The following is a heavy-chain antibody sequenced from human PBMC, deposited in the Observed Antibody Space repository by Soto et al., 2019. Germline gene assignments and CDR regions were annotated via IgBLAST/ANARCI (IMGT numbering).Heavy chain of an antibody. CDR3: ARGQYQLLLGYYYGMDV. V-gene: IGHV1-69*12. Sequence: QVQLVQSGAEVKKPGSSVKVSCKASGGTFSSYAISWVRQAPGQGLEWMGGIIPIFGTANYAQKFQGRVTITADESTSTAYMELSSLRSEDTAVYYCARGQYQLLLGYYYGMDVWGQGTTVTVSS. CDR1: GGTFSSYA. CDR2: IIPIFGTA. J-gene: IGHJ6*02. D-gene: IGHD2-2*01.